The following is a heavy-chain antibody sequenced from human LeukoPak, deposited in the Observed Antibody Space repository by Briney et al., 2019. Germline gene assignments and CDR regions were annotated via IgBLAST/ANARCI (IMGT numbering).Heavy chain of an antibody. V-gene: IGHV5-51*01. Sequence: GESLKISRKRSGYSFTIYWIGWVRQMPGKGLEWIGIIYPGDSDTRYSPSFQGQVTISADKSISTAYLQWSSLKASDTAMYYCARVPTYYYDSSGYYLFDHWGQGTLVTVS. CDR3: ARVPTYYYDSSGYYLFDH. D-gene: IGHD3-22*01. J-gene: IGHJ4*02. CDR2: IYPGDSDT. CDR1: GYSFTIYW.